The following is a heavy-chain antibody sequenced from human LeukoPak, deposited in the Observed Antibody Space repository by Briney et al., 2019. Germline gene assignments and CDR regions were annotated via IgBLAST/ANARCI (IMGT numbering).Heavy chain of an antibody. V-gene: IGHV1-69*13. J-gene: IGHJ3*02. CDR3: AREGVGDGVFDI. D-gene: IGHD2-8*01. CDR1: GGTFSSYA. Sequence: SVKVSFKASGGTFSSYAISWVRQAPGQGLEWMGGIIPIFGTANYAQKFQGRVTITADGSTSTAYMELSSLRSEDTAVYYCAREGVGDGVFDIWGQGTMVTVSS. CDR2: IIPIFGTA.